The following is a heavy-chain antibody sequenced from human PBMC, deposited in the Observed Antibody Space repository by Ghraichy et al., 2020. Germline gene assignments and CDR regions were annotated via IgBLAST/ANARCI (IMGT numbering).Heavy chain of an antibody. J-gene: IGHJ2*01. CDR2: IHYSGSS. Sequence: SETLSLTCTVSGGSISDYYWSWVRQPPGKGLEWIGYIHYSGSSAYNPSSESRVTISVDTSNNQFSLKLTSVTAADPAMYFCARGTSGHYWHFGLWGRGTLVTVSS. CDR1: GGSISDYY. V-gene: IGHV4-59*01. CDR3: ARGTSGHYWHFGL. D-gene: IGHD1-7*01.